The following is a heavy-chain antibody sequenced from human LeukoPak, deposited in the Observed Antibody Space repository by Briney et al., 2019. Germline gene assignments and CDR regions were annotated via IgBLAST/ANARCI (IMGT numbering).Heavy chain of an antibody. D-gene: IGHD3-3*01. CDR2: IYYSGST. J-gene: IGHJ5*02. CDR1: GGSISSYY. V-gene: IGHV4-59*01. Sequence: SETLSLTCTVSGGSISSYYWSWIRQPPGKGLEWIGYIYYSGSTNYNPSLKSRVTISVDTSKNQFSLKLSSVTAADTAVYYCARVLLSNYDFWSGYSNWFDPWGQGTLVAVSS. CDR3: ARVLLSNYDFWSGYSNWFDP.